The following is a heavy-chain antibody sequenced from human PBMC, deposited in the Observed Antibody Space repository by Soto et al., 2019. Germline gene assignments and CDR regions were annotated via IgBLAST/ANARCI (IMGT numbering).Heavy chain of an antibody. V-gene: IGHV1-3*04. J-gene: IGHJ4*02. CDR1: GYTFTTYA. D-gene: IGHD4-17*01. CDR3: ARDLATVTHPFDY. Sequence: ASVKVSFTASGYTFTTYAIHWVRQAPGQRLEWMGWINTGNCNTKYSQKFQGRLTITRDTSATTAYMELGSLRSEDTAVYYCARDLATVTHPFDYWGQGTLVTVSS. CDR2: INTGNCNT.